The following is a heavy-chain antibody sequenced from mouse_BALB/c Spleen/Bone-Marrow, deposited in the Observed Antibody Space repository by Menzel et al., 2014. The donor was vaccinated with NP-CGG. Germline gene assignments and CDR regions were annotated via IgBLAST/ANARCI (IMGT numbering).Heavy chain of an antibody. CDR2: IDPANGNT. CDR1: GFNIKDTY. Sequence: EVMLVESGAELVKPGASVKLSCTASGFNIKDTYMPWVKQRPEQGLEWIGRIDPANGNTKYDPKFQGKATITADTSTNTVYLQLSSLTSEDTAVYYCARLITTDYWGQGTTLTVYS. V-gene: IGHV14-3*02. J-gene: IGHJ2*01. CDR3: ARLITTDY. D-gene: IGHD2-4*01.